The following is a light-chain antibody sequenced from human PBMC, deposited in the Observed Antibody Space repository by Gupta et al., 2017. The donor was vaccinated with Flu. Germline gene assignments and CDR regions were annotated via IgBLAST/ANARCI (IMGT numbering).Light chain of an antibody. CDR2: DNS. CDR1: SSNIGNNH. CDR3: GTGDDNRSAGV. J-gene: IGLJ2*01. V-gene: IGLV1-51*02. Sequence: QSVLTQPTSVSAAPGQRVPISCSGSSSNIGNNHVYWYLQRPGTAPKLLIYDNSKRPSGIPDRFSGSKSGTSATLGITGLQTGDEAEYHCGTGDDNRSAGVFGGGTKLTVL.